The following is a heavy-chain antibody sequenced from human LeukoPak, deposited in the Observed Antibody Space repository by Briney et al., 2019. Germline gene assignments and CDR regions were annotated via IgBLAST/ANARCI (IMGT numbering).Heavy chain of an antibody. Sequence: SETLSLTCTVSGGSISSGDYYWSWIRQPPGKGLEWIGYIYYSGSTYYNPSLKSRVTISVDTSKNLFSLKLSSVTAADTAVYYCARLLDVSFDYWGQGTLVTVSS. V-gene: IGHV4-30-4*01. CDR3: ARLLDVSFDY. D-gene: IGHD1-1*01. CDR2: IYYSGST. J-gene: IGHJ4*02. CDR1: GGSISSGDYY.